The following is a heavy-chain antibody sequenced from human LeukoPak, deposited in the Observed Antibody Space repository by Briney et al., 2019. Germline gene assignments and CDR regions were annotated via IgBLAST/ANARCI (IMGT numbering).Heavy chain of an antibody. CDR1: GGSISSYY. CDR2: IYYSGST. CDR3: ARVSSGYEPHHYYYYYMDV. J-gene: IGHJ6*03. D-gene: IGHD5-12*01. Sequence: SETLSLTCTVSGGSISSYYWSWIRQPPGKGLEWIGYIYYSGSTNYNPSLKSRVTISVDTSKNQFSLKLSSVTAADTAVYYCARVSSGYEPHHYYYYYMDVWGKGTTVTVSS. V-gene: IGHV4-59*01.